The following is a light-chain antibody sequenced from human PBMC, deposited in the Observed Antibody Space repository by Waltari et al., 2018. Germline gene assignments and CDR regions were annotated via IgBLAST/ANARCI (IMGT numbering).Light chain of an antibody. CDR2: KDT. J-gene: IGLJ2*01. CDR1: ALAQQY. CDR3: QSADSSDTSPHVI. Sequence: SYKLTQPPSVSVSPGQTARITCSGAALAQQYVYWYPQKPGQAPVLVMYKDTERPAGTPERFSGSSSGTTVTLTISGVQAEDEGHYYCQSADSSDTSPHVIFGGGTKLTVL. V-gene: IGLV3-25*03.